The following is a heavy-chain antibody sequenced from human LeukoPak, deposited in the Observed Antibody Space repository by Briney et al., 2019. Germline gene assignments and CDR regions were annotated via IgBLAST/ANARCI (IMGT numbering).Heavy chain of an antibody. V-gene: IGHV3-48*03. CDR1: GFTFSSYA. Sequence: PGGSLRLSCAASGFTFSSYAMNWVRQAPGKGLEWVSYISSSGSTIYYADSVKGRFTVSRDNAKDSLYLQMNSLRAEDTAVYYCARDHPTVTNCFDLWGRGTLATVSS. CDR2: ISSSGSTI. CDR3: ARDHPTVTNCFDL. D-gene: IGHD4-17*01. J-gene: IGHJ2*01.